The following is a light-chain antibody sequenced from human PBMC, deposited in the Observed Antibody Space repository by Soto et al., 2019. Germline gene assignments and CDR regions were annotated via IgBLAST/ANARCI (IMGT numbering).Light chain of an antibody. V-gene: IGKV3-20*01. Sequence: EIVLTQSPGTLTLSPGERDTLSCRASQSLSSNNLAWYQQRPGQAPRLLIYAAASRAAGVPDRFSGSGSGTDSTLTITRLGPEDFAVYFCQQYGTSPLTFGGGTKVEI. CDR1: QSLSSNN. CDR2: AAA. CDR3: QQYGTSPLT. J-gene: IGKJ4*01.